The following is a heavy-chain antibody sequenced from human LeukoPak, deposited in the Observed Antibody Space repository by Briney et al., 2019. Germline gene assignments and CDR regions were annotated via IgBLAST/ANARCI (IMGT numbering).Heavy chain of an antibody. CDR2: MSYSGST. Sequence: SETLSLTCTVSGGSISSYYWSWIRQPPGKGLEWIGYMSYSGSTNYNPSLKSRVTISGDTSKNQFSLKLSSVTAADTAVYYCARGVSYYDSSGYYNEYFQHWGQGTLVTVSS. CDR1: GGSISSYY. V-gene: IGHV4-59*08. CDR3: ARGVSYYDSSGYYNEYFQH. J-gene: IGHJ1*01. D-gene: IGHD3-22*01.